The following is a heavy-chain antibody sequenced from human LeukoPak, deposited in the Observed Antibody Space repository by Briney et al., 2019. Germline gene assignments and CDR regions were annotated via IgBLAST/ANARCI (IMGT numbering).Heavy chain of an antibody. J-gene: IGHJ6*02. V-gene: IGHV3-21*01. CDR1: GFTFGSYS. Sequence: GGSLRLSCAASGFTFGSYSMNWVRQAPGKGLEWVSSISSSSSYIYYADSVKGRFTISRDNAKNSLYLQMNSLRAEDTAVYYCARDDEYDFYGMDVWGQGTTVTVSS. CDR3: ARDDEYDFYGMDV. CDR2: ISSSSSYI.